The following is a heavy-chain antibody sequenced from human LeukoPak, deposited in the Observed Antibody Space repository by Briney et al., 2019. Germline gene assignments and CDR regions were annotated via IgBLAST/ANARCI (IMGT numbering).Heavy chain of an antibody. D-gene: IGHD7-27*01. V-gene: IGHV3-33*01. J-gene: IGHJ4*02. CDR3: ARDLGY. Sequence: PGRSLRLSCAASGFTFSSYGMHWVRQAPGKGLEWVAVTWYDGSNKYYADSVKGRFTISRDNSKNTLYLQMNSLRAEDTAVYYCARDLGYWGQGTLVTVSS. CDR2: TWYDGSNK. CDR1: GFTFSSYG.